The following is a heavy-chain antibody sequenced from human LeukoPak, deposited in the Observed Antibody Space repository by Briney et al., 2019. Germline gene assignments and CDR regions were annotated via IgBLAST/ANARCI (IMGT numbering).Heavy chain of an antibody. CDR1: GESVSSNSVT. V-gene: IGHV6-1*01. CDR2: TYYRSTWYN. Sequence: SQTLSLTCSISGESVSSNSVTCNWIRHSPSRGLEWLGRTYYRSTWYNDYAVYVRGRITVNPDTSKNQFSLQLNSVIPEDTAIYSRATQTSPSSHYSGMAVCGQGTTVTVSS. J-gene: IGHJ6*02. CDR3: ATQTSPSSHYSGMAV. D-gene: IGHD6-6*01.